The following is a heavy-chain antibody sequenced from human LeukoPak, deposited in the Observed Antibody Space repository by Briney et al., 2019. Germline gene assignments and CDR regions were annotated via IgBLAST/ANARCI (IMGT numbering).Heavy chain of an antibody. J-gene: IGHJ4*02. CDR3: ATIWSGYFAFDY. CDR1: GGTFSSYA. V-gene: IGHV1-69*04. D-gene: IGHD3-3*01. CDR2: IIPILGIA. Sequence: SVKVSCKASGGTFSSYAISWVRQAPGQGLEWMGRIIPILGIANYAQKFQGRVTITAGKSTSTAYMELSSLRSEDTAVYYCATIWSGYFAFDYWGQGTLVTVSS.